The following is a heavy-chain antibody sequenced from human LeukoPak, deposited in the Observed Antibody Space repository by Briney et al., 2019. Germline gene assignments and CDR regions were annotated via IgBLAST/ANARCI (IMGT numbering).Heavy chain of an antibody. CDR2: MNPNSGNT. Sequence: GASVKVSCKASGYTFTSYDINWVRQATGQGLEWMGWMNPNSGNTGYAQKFQGRVTMTRNTSISTAYMELSSLRSEDTAVYYCAREGRITIFGVVIIGRYYFDYWGQGTLVTVSS. D-gene: IGHD3-3*01. J-gene: IGHJ4*02. V-gene: IGHV1-8*01. CDR3: AREGRITIFGVVIIGRYYFDY. CDR1: GYTFTSYD.